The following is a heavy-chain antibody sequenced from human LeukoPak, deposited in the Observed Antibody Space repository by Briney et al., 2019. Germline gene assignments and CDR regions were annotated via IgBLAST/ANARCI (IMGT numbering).Heavy chain of an antibody. Sequence: PGRSLRLSCAASGFTFSSYAMHWVRQAPGKGLEWVAVISYDGSNKYYADSVKGRFTISRDNSKNTLYLQMNSLRAEDTAVYYCARDPSSSWPYYFDYWGQGTLVTVSS. CDR2: ISYDGSNK. CDR3: ARDPSSSWPYYFDY. D-gene: IGHD6-13*01. J-gene: IGHJ4*02. V-gene: IGHV3-30*01. CDR1: GFTFSSYA.